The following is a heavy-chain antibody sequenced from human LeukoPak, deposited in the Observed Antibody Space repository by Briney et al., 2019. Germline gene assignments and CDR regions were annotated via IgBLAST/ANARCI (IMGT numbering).Heavy chain of an antibody. CDR3: ARDQDSGSYGFDY. Sequence: EGSLRLSCAASGFTFSSYSMNWVRQAPGKGLEWVSSISSSSSYIYYADSVKGRFTIPRDNAKNSLYLQMNSLRAEDTAVYYCARDQDSGSYGFDYWGQGTLVTVSS. V-gene: IGHV3-21*01. D-gene: IGHD1-26*01. CDR1: GFTFSSYS. J-gene: IGHJ4*02. CDR2: ISSSSSYI.